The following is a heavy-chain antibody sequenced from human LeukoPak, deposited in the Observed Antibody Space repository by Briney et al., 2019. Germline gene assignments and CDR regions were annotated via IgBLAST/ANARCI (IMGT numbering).Heavy chain of an antibody. CDR1: GFTLSSYG. J-gene: IGHJ6*04. CDR3: AELGITMIGGV. Sequence: PGGSLRLSCAASGFTLSSYGMHWVRQAPGKGLEWVSYISSSGSTIYYAASVKGRFTISRDNAKNSLYLQMNSLRAEDTAVYYCAELGITMIGGVWGKGTTVTISS. V-gene: IGHV3-48*04. CDR2: ISSSGSTI. D-gene: IGHD3-10*02.